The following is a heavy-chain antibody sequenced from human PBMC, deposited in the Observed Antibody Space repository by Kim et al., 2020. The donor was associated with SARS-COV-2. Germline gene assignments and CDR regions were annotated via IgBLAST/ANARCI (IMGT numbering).Heavy chain of an antibody. CDR2: GSTT. V-gene: IGHV3-74*01. CDR3: TRDLVS. Sequence: GSTTTYADSVKGRFTISRDNAKNTLYLQMNSLRAEDTAVYYCTRDLVSWGQGILVTVSS. J-gene: IGHJ5*02. D-gene: IGHD2-8*02.